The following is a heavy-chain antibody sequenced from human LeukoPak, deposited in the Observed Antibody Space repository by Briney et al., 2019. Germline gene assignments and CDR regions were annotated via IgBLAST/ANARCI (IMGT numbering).Heavy chain of an antibody. CDR1: GFTFSSYS. J-gene: IGHJ4*02. CDR2: ISSSSSTI. CDR3: PRDLIYGDYVSGIDY. Sequence: GGSLRLSCAASGFTFSSYSMNWVRQAPGKGLEWVSYISSSSSTIYYADSVKGRFTISRDNAKNSLYLQMNSLRAEDTAVYYCPRDLIYGDYVSGIDYWGQGTLVTVSS. D-gene: IGHD4-17*01. V-gene: IGHV3-48*01.